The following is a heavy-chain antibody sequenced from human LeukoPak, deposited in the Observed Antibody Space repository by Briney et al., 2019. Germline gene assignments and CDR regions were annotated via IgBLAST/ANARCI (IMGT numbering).Heavy chain of an antibody. D-gene: IGHD3-3*01. CDR2: INPNSGGT. Sequence: ASVKVSCKASGYTFTGYYMHWVRQAPGQGLEWMGWINPNSGGTNYAQRFQGRVTMTRDTSISTAYMELSRLRSDDTAVYYCARASDFDFWSGYYTTGFDYWGQGTLVTVSS. V-gene: IGHV1-2*02. CDR1: GYTFTGYY. CDR3: ARASDFDFWSGYYTTGFDY. J-gene: IGHJ4*02.